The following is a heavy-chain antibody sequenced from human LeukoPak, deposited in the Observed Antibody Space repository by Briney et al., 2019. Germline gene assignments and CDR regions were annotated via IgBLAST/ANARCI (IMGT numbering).Heavy chain of an antibody. CDR1: GYTFTGYY. J-gene: IGHJ4*02. Sequence: ASVKVSCKASGYTFTGYYMHWVRQAPGQGLEWMGRINPNSGGTNYAQKFQGRVTMTRDTSISTAYMELSRLRSDDTAVYYCAREEYDSSGYYHDYWGQGTLVTVSS. V-gene: IGHV1-2*06. D-gene: IGHD3-22*01. CDR2: INPNSGGT. CDR3: AREEYDSSGYYHDY.